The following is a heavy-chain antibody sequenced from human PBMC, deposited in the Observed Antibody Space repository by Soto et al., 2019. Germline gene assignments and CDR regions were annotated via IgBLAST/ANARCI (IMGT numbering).Heavy chain of an antibody. D-gene: IGHD1-26*01. V-gene: IGHV1-69*13. J-gene: IGHJ4*02. CDR2: IIPIFGTA. CDR3: ARGSVGATTD. CDR1: GGTFSRYA. Sequence: ASVKVSCKASGGTFSRYAISWVRQAPGQGLEWMGGIIPIFGTANYAQKFQGRVTITADESTSTAYMELSSLRSEDTAVYYCARGSVGATTDWGQGTLVTVSS.